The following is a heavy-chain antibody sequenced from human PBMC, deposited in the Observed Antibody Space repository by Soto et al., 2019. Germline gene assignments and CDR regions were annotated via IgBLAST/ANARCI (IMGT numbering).Heavy chain of an antibody. CDR2: INPNSGST. CDR1: GYTFTGYY. J-gene: IGHJ4*02. CDR3: AREGGGVYCSGGSCYGRYFDF. V-gene: IGHV1-2*02. D-gene: IGHD2-15*01. Sequence: ASVKVSCKASGYTFTGYYMHWVRQAPGQGLEWMGWINPNSGSTYYADSVQGRFTISRDNSKNTLFLQMSSLRAEDTAVYYCAREGGGVYCSGGSCYGRYFDFWGQGTRVTVSS.